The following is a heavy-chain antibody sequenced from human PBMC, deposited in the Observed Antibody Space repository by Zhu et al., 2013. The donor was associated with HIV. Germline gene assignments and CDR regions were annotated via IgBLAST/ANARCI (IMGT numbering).Heavy chain of an antibody. D-gene: IGHD6-6*01. CDR2: INHSGST. J-gene: IGHJ5*02. Sequence: QVQLQQWGAGLLKPSETLSLTCAVYGGSFSGYYWSWIRQPPGKGLEWIGEINHSGSTNYNPSLKSRVTISVDTSKNQFSLKLSSVTAADTAVHYCASREGDSSSYWFDPWGQGTLVTVSS. V-gene: IGHV4-34*01. CDR3: ASREGDSSSYWFDP. CDR1: GGSFSGYY.